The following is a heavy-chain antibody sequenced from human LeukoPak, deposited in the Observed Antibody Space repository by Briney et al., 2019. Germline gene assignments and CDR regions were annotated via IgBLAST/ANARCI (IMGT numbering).Heavy chain of an antibody. Sequence: QLGGSLRLSCAASGFTFSSHWMHWVRQAPGKGLVWVSRINTDGSHTTYADSVRGRFTISRDNAKNTVYLQMNSLRAEDTAVYYCAKEIRGYGDLDYWGQGTLVTVSS. J-gene: IGHJ4*02. CDR2: INTDGSHT. D-gene: IGHD4-17*01. CDR3: AKEIRGYGDLDY. V-gene: IGHV3-74*03. CDR1: GFTFSSHW.